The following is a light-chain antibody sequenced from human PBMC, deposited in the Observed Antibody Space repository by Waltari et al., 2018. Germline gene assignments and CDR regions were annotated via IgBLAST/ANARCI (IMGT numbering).Light chain of an antibody. V-gene: IGLV1-51*02. CDR1: SSNLGHNY. J-gene: IGLJ7*01. CDR2: ENT. Sequence: QSMLTQSPSVSAAPGQRVTISCSGGSSNLGHNYVSWYRQFPGTAPKLLIYENTERPSGIPGRFSGSKSGTSATLDITGLQAGDEADYYCGTWDSSLSGAVFGGGTHLTVL. CDR3: GTWDSSLSGAV.